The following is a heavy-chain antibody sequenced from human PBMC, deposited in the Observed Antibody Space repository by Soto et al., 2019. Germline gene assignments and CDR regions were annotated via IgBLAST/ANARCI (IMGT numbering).Heavy chain of an antibody. Sequence: LRLSCAASGFTFSSYWMHWIRQAPGKGLVWVSRINSDGSSTSYADSVKGRFTTSRDNAKNSLYLQMNSLRPEDTALYYCVRSKGGYSYGTPFDYWGQGTLVTVSS. CDR3: VRSKGGYSYGTPFDY. D-gene: IGHD5-18*01. V-gene: IGHV3-74*01. CDR2: INSDGSST. CDR1: GFTFSSYW. J-gene: IGHJ4*02.